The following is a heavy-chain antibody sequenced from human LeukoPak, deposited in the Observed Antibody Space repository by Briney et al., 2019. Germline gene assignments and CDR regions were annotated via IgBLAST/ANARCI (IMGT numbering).Heavy chain of an antibody. CDR1: GYIFAHNG. V-gene: IGHV1-18*01. J-gene: IGHJ5*02. CDR3: AVVVAATLPNWFDP. Sequence: ASVKVSCKTSGYIFAHNGISWVRQAPGQGPEWMGWISAYNGNTNYAQKLQGRVTMTTDTSTSTAYMELRSLRSDDTAVYYCAVVVAATLPNWFDPWGQGTLVTVSS. CDR2: ISAYNGNT. D-gene: IGHD2-15*01.